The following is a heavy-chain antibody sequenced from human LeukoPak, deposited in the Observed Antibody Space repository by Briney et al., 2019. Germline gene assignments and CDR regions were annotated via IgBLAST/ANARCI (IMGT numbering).Heavy chain of an antibody. CDR1: GGSFSGYY. CDR2: INHSGST. CDR3: ARVAEENYFDY. D-gene: IGHD2-15*01. Sequence: SETLSLTCAVYGGSFSGYYWSWIRQPPGKGLEWIGEINHSGSTNYNPSLKSRVTISVDTSKNQFSLKLSSVTAADTAVYYCARVAEENYFDYWGQGTLVTVSS. J-gene: IGHJ4*02. V-gene: IGHV4-34*01.